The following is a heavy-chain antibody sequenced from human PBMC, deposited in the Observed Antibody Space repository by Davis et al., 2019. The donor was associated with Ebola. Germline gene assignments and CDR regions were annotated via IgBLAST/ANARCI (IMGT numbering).Heavy chain of an antibody. Sequence: PGGSLRLSCAASGFTFSSYALTWVRQAPGRGLEWVSSISGSGDSTYYADSVKGRFTISRDNSKSTLYLQMNSLRAEDTAVYYCAREGLGSDRYYDYWGQGTLVTVSS. D-gene: IGHD3-10*01. CDR2: ISGSGDST. CDR3: AREGLGSDRYYDY. V-gene: IGHV3-23*01. J-gene: IGHJ4*02. CDR1: GFTFSSYA.